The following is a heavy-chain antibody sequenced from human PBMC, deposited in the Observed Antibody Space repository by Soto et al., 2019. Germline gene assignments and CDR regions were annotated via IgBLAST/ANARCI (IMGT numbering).Heavy chain of an antibody. V-gene: IGHV4-61*01. CDR1: DGSVSSGNYY. CDR3: ARDSLALFDS. D-gene: IGHD5-12*01. J-gene: IGHJ4*02. CDR2: IHSSGST. Sequence: QAQLQESGPGLVKTSETLSLTCTVSDGSVSSGNYYWTWLRQPPGKGLEWIGYIHSSGSTLYNPSLKSRVFISVDTSMNQFSLKLTSVTAADTALYFCARDSLALFDSWGQGTLVTVSS.